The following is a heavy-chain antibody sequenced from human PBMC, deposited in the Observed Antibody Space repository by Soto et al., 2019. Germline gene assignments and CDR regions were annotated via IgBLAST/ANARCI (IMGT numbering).Heavy chain of an antibody. J-gene: IGHJ5*01. Sequence: SETLSLTCTVSGDPISSGGNYWSWIRQRPGKGLEWIGFIYHSGTTQYNPSLKSRVTISVDTSKNQFSLKLTSVTAADTALYYCAREATTVFGVVKVSGNWFDSWGQGTLVTVSS. CDR3: AREATTVFGVVKVSGNWFDS. CDR2: IYHSGTT. CDR1: GDPISSGGNY. V-gene: IGHV4-31*03. D-gene: IGHD3-3*01.